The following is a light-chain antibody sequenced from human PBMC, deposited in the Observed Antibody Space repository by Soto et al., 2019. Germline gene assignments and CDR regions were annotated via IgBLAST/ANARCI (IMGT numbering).Light chain of an antibody. CDR3: QQYSDLPMT. CDR1: QSVSSNH. CDR2: GAS. J-gene: IGKJ5*01. V-gene: IGKV3-20*01. Sequence: DIVLTQSPGTLSLSPGERATLSCRASQSVSSNHLAWYQQKPGQAPRLLIYGASRRATGIPDRFSGSASGTDFTLTISRLQPEDFAVYFCQQYSDLPMTFGQGTRLEIK.